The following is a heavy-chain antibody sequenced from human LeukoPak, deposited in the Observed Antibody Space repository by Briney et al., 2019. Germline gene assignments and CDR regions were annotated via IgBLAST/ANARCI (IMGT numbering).Heavy chain of an antibody. D-gene: IGHD3-3*01. J-gene: IGHJ4*02. V-gene: IGHV3-23*01. Sequence: GGSLRLSCAASGFTFSSYAMSWVRQAPGKGLEWVSAISGSGGSTYYADSVKGRFTISRDNSKNTLYLQMYSLRAEATAVYYCAKGLDFWSGYYLFDYWGQGTLVTVSS. CDR2: ISGSGGST. CDR3: AKGLDFWSGYYLFDY. CDR1: GFTFSSYA.